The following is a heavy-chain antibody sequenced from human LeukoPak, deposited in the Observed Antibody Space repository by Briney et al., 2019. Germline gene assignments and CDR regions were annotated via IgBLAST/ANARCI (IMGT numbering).Heavy chain of an antibody. CDR2: IYYSGST. CDR1: GGSISSYY. J-gene: IGHJ5*02. CDR3: ARGIRQYCSSTSCYKNWFDP. D-gene: IGHD2-2*02. V-gene: IGHV4-59*12. Sequence: SETLSLTCTVSGGSISSYYWSWIRQPPGKGLEWIGYIYYSGSTNYNPSLKSRVTISVDTSKNQFSLKLSSVTAADTAVYYCARGIRQYCSSTSCYKNWFDPWGQGTLVTVSS.